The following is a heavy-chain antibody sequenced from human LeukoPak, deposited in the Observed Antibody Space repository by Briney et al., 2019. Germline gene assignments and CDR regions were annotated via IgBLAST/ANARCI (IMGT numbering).Heavy chain of an antibody. CDR3: ARVPAAGHFDY. J-gene: IGHJ4*02. CDR1: GFTFSSHA. D-gene: IGHD2-2*01. V-gene: IGHV3-30*09. CDR2: ISYDGSIK. Sequence: GRSLRLSCAASGFTFSSHAMHWVRQAPGKGLEWVAVISYDGSIKYYADSVKGRFAISRDNSRNTLYLQMNSLRGADTAVYFCARVPAAGHFDYWGQGTLVTVSS.